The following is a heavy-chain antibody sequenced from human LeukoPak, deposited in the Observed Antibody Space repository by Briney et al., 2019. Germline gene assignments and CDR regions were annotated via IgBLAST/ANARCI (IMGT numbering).Heavy chain of an antibody. CDR2: IYYSGST. Sequence: PSETPSLTCTVSGGSISSYYWSWIRQPPGKGLEWIGYIYYSGSTNYNPSLKSRVTISVDTSKNQFSLKLSSVTAADTAVYYCARDSGRYWGQGTLVTVSS. D-gene: IGHD1-26*01. J-gene: IGHJ4*02. V-gene: IGHV4-59*01. CDR3: ARDSGRY. CDR1: GGSISSYY.